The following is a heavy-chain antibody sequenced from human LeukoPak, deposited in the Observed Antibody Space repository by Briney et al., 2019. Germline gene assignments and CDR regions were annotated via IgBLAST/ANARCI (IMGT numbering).Heavy chain of an antibody. Sequence: SETLSLTCAVSGGSFSGYYWSWIRQPPGKGLEWIGEINHSGSTNYNPSLKSRVTISVDTSKNQFSLKLSSVTAADMAVYYCARGRHYYGSGSPRPYYFDYWGQGTLVTVSS. CDR1: GGSFSGYY. J-gene: IGHJ4*02. CDR2: INHSGST. CDR3: ARGRHYYGSGSPRPYYFDY. V-gene: IGHV4-34*01. D-gene: IGHD3-10*01.